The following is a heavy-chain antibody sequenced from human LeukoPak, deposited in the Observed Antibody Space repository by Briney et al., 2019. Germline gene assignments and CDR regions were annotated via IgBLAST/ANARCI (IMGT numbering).Heavy chain of an antibody. Sequence: GGSLRLSCAASGFTFSDYYMSWVRQAPGKGLVWVSYISSSGSTIYYADSVKGRFTISRDNAKNSLYLQMNSLRAEDTAVYYCARNPYDFWSGYYQYYYYYMDVWGKGTTVTVSS. CDR1: GFTFSDYY. J-gene: IGHJ6*03. D-gene: IGHD3-3*01. CDR2: ISSSGSTI. CDR3: ARNPYDFWSGYYQYYYYYMDV. V-gene: IGHV3-11*04.